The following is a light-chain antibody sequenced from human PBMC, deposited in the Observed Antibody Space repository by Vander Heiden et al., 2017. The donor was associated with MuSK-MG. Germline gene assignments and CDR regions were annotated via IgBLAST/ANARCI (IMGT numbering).Light chain of an antibody. CDR2: DAS. CDR1: QNIGIY. Sequence: DIVLTQSPATLSFSPGERATLSCRASQNIGIYLAWYQQNPGQAPRLLIYDASNRATGIPARFSGSGSGTDFTLTISSLEPEDFAVYYCQQRSSCPLTFGGGTKVDIK. V-gene: IGKV3-11*01. J-gene: IGKJ4*01. CDR3: QQRSSCPLT.